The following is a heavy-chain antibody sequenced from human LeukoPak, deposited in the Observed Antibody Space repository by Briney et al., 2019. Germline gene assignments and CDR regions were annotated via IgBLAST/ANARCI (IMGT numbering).Heavy chain of an antibody. CDR2: IYHSGST. CDR1: GYSISSGYY. D-gene: IGHD3-22*01. J-gene: IGHJ4*02. Sequence: SETLSLTCAVSGYSISSGYYWGWIRQPPGKGLEWIGSIYHSGSTYCNPSLQSRVTISVDTSKNQCSLKLSAVTAADTAVYYCARQGDFHYYDSSGYYPNRYWGQGTLVTVSS. CDR3: ARQGDFHYYDSSGYYPNRY. V-gene: IGHV4-38-2*01.